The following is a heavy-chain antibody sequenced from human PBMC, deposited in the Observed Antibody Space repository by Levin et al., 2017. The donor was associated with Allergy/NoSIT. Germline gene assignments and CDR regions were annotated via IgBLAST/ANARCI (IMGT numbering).Heavy chain of an antibody. V-gene: IGHV4-39*01. J-gene: IGHJ4*02. Sequence: PSETLSLTCIVSGGSISSSNYYWGWIRQPPGKGLEWIGSIHYTGSTHYNPSLKSRVTLSVDTSKNQFSLKLISVTAADTAVYYCARLRDLLGPAEDYWGQGTLVTVSS. CDR1: GGSISSSNYY. CDR3: ARLRDLLGPAEDY. CDR2: IHYTGST. D-gene: IGHD1-26*01.